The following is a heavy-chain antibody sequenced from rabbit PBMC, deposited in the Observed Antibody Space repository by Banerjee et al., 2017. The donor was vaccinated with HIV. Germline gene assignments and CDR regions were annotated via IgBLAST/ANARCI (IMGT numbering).Heavy chain of an antibody. CDR3: ARSPSYAGYAYYFNL. Sequence: QEQLEESGGDLVKPEGSLTLTCTASGFSFSSGYWICWVRQAPGKGLEWIACIYGGSSGSTYYASWAKGRFTISKTSSTTVTLLMTSLTAADTATYFCARSPSYAGYAYYFNLWGPGTLVTVS. CDR1: GFSFSSGYW. V-gene: IGHV1S45*01. CDR2: IYGGSSGST. J-gene: IGHJ4*01. D-gene: IGHD7-1*01.